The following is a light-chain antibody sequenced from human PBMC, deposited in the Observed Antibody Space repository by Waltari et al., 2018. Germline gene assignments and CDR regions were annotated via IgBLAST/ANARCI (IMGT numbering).Light chain of an antibody. Sequence: DIQMTQSPSSLSASVGDRVTITFRASRAITNYVNWYQQRPGLAPKLLIYAASTLQGGVPTRFGGSGSGTDFTLTISSLQIEDFATYYCQQSHSAPLAFGGGTRLEI. CDR3: QQSHSAPLA. CDR2: AAS. CDR1: RAITNY. J-gene: IGKJ4*01. V-gene: IGKV1-39*01.